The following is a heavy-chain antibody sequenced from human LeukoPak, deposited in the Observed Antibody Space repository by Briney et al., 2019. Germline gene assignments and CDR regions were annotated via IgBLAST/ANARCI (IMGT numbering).Heavy chain of an antibody. J-gene: IGHJ4*02. CDR2: INPISGGI. Sequence: GASVKVSCKASGYTFTGYYMNWWRQAPGQGLEGMGGINPISGGINYAQKFQGRVTMTRDTSISTAYMELSRLRSDDTAVYYCARVLRDGYKPGGFDYWGQGTLVTVSS. V-gene: IGHV1-2*02. CDR1: GYTFTGYY. D-gene: IGHD5-24*01. CDR3: ARVLRDGYKPGGFDY.